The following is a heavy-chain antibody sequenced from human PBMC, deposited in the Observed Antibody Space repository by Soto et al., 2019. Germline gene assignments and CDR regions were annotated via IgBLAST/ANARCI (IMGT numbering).Heavy chain of an antibody. J-gene: IGHJ6*02. CDR2: INAGNGNT. V-gene: IGHV1-3*01. Sequence: QVQLVQSGAEVKKPGASVKVSCKASGYTFTSYAMHWVRQAPGQRLEWMGWINAGNGNTKYSQKFQGRVTITRDTSASTAYMELSSLRSEDTAVYYCASEYCLGDCYSAARYGMDVWGQGTTVTVSS. D-gene: IGHD2-21*02. CDR1: GYTFTSYA. CDR3: ASEYCLGDCYSAARYGMDV.